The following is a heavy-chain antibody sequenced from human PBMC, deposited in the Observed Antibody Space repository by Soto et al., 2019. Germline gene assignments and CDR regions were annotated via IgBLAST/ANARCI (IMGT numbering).Heavy chain of an antibody. J-gene: IGHJ4*02. Sequence: EVQLLESGGGLVQPGGSLRLSCAASGFTFSSYAMSWVRQAPGKGLEWVSAISGSGGSTYYADSVKARYTISRDNSKNTLYLQMNSLRAEDTAVYYCAKEGRIFGVVRDYYFDYWGQGTLVTVSS. D-gene: IGHD3-3*01. CDR1: GFTFSSYA. V-gene: IGHV3-23*01. CDR3: AKEGRIFGVVRDYYFDY. CDR2: ISGSGGST.